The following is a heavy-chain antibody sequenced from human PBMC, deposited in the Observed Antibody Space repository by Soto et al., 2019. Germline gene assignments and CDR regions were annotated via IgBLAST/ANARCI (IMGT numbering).Heavy chain of an antibody. D-gene: IGHD3-22*01. CDR2: ISDDGDKV. CDR1: EFTFSDYA. CDR3: ARAHYHDSSGPNGHAFDI. Sequence: GGSLRLSCAASEFTFSDYAMHWVRQAPGKGLEWVAVISDDGDKVFYADSMKDRLAISRDNSKSTLFLQLTSLGPEDTALYYCARAHYHDSSGPNGHAFDIWGQGTLVTVSS. J-gene: IGHJ3*02. V-gene: IGHV3-30*09.